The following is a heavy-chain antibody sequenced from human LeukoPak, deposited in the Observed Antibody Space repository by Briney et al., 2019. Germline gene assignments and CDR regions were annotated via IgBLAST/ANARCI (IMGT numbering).Heavy chain of an antibody. CDR3: ARGDSRLWDYYYGMDV. CDR2: INPSGGST. Sequence: ASVKVSCKASGYTFTSYYIHWVRQGPGQGLEWMGIINPSGGSTSYAQKFQGRVTMTRDTSTSTVYMELSSLRSEDTAVYYCARGDSRLWDYYYGMDVWGQGTTVTVSS. J-gene: IGHJ6*02. D-gene: IGHD3-22*01. V-gene: IGHV1-46*01. CDR1: GYTFTSYY.